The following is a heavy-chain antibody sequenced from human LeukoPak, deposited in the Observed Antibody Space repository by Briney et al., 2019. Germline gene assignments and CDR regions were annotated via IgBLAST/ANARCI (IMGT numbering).Heavy chain of an antibody. CDR2: IYYSGST. CDR3: ARDGRGSYLDAFDI. V-gene: IGHV4-59*12. Sequence: SETLSLTCTVSGGSISSYYWSWIRQPPGKGLEWIGYIYYSGSTNYNPSLKSRVTISVDTSKNQFSLKLSSVTAADTAVYYCARDGRGSYLDAFDIWGQGTMVTVSS. J-gene: IGHJ3*02. CDR1: GGSISSYY. D-gene: IGHD1-26*01.